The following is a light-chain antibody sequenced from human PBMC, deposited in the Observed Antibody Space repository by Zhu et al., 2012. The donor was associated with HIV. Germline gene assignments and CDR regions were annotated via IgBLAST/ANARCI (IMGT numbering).Light chain of an antibody. CDR3: QQYNNWSWT. CDR2: GAS. CDR1: QSVSSN. Sequence: EIVMTQSPATLSVSPGETATPSCRASQSVSSNLAWYQQKPGQAPRLLIYGASSRATGIPVRFSGSGSGTEFTLTITSMQSEDFGVYYCQQYNNWSWTFGQGTRGGYQT. J-gene: IGKJ1*01. V-gene: IGKV3-15*01.